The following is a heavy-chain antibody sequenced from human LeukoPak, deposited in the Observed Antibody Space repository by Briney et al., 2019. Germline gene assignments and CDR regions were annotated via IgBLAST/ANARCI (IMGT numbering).Heavy chain of an antibody. D-gene: IGHD6-19*01. CDR3: ARRSDSSGWYDY. CDR1: GFTVSTKF. J-gene: IGHJ4*02. V-gene: IGHV3-66*01. Sequence: PGGSLRLSCAASGFTVSTKFMSWVRQAPGKGLEWVSDTYSGGTTYYADSVKGRFTISRDNSKNTLYLQMNSLRVGDTAVYYCARRSDSSGWYDYWGQGTLVTVSS. CDR2: TYSGGTT.